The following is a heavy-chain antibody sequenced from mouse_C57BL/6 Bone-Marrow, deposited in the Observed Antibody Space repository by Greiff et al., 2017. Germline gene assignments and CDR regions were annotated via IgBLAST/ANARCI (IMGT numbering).Heavy chain of an antibody. CDR3: TDGLLRYY. CDR1: GYTFTSYW. D-gene: IGHD1-1*01. Sequence: VQLQQSGAELVKPGASVKLSCKASGYTFTSYWMHWVKQRPGQGLEWIGMIHPNSGSTNYNEKFKSKATLTVDKSSSTAYMQLSGLTSEDSAVYYCTDGLLRYYWGQGTTLTVSS. J-gene: IGHJ2*01. V-gene: IGHV1-64*01. CDR2: IHPNSGST.